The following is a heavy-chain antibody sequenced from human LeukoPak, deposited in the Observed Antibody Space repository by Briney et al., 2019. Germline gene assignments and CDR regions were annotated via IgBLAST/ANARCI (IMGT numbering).Heavy chain of an antibody. V-gene: IGHV3-48*02. Sequence: GGSLRLSCAASGFTFSINTMTWVRQAPGKGLEWVSYISDSSATIYYADSVKGRFTISRVNAKNSLYLQMNSLRDEDTAVYYCARETIVAAGPSGQGTLVTVSS. CDR3: ARETIVAAGP. D-gene: IGHD6-13*01. CDR2: ISDSSATI. CDR1: GFTFSINT. J-gene: IGHJ5*02.